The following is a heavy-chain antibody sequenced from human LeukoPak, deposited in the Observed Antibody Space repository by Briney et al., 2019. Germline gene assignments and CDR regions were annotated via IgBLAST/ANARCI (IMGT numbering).Heavy chain of an antibody. CDR2: VYHSGST. CDR1: GGSISSSNW. CDR3: ARQSDTNGPGS. Sequence: SETLSLTCAVSGGSISSSNWWSWVRQPPGKGLEWIGEVYHSGSTNYNPSLKSRVSMSVDKSKNHFSLNLRSVTAADTAVYYCARQSDTNGPGSWDQGTLVTVSS. J-gene: IGHJ4*02. D-gene: IGHD2-8*01. V-gene: IGHV4-4*02.